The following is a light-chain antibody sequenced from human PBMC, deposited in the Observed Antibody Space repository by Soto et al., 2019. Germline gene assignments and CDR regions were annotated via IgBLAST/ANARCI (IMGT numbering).Light chain of an antibody. CDR1: QSVSSN. J-gene: IGKJ5*01. Sequence: EIVITPSPVTLSFSPVERATLSCRASQSVSSNLAWYQQKPGQAPRLLIYGASTRATGIPARFSGSGSGTEFTLTISSLQSEDLAVYYCQQYNNRPPKITFGQGTRLEIK. CDR3: QQYNNRPPKIT. CDR2: GAS. V-gene: IGKV3-15*01.